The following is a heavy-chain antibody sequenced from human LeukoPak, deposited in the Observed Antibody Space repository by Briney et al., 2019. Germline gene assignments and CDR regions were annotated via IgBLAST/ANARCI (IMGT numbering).Heavy chain of an antibody. CDR1: GGSFSGYY. D-gene: IGHD3-10*01. CDR3: ARGLLRHYYYYGMDV. V-gene: IGHV4-34*01. CDR2: INHSGST. Sequence: SETLSLTCAVYGGSFSGYYWSWIRQPPGKGLEWIGEINHSGSTNYNPSLKSRVTISVDTSKNQFSLKLSSVTAADTAVYYCARGLLRHYYYYGMDVWGQGTTVTVSS. J-gene: IGHJ6*02.